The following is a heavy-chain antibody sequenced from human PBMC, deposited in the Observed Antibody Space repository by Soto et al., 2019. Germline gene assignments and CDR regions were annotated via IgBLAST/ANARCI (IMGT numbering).Heavy chain of an antibody. D-gene: IGHD3-10*01. J-gene: IGHJ6*02. CDR1: GGSFSGYY. Sequence: QVQLQQWGAGLLKPSETLSLTCAVYGGSFSGYYWSWIRQPPGKGLEWIGEINHSGSTNYNPSLKSRVNISVDTSKNQFSLKLSSVTAADTAVYYCARDRGSNGWFVRGCRMDVWGQGTTVTVSS. CDR2: INHSGST. CDR3: ARDRGSNGWFVRGCRMDV. V-gene: IGHV4-34*01.